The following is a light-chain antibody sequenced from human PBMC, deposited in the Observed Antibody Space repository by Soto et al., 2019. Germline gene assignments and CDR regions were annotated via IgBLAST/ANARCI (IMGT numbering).Light chain of an antibody. Sequence: EILFTQSPGTLSLSPGERATLSCRASQSVSSSYLAWYQQKLGQAPRLLIYGASSRETGIPDRFSGSGSGTECTLTISRLEPEDFAVDFCQQRSNWTRTFGQGTKVDIK. CDR2: GAS. J-gene: IGKJ1*01. CDR1: QSVSSSY. CDR3: QQRSNWTRT. V-gene: IGKV3D-20*02.